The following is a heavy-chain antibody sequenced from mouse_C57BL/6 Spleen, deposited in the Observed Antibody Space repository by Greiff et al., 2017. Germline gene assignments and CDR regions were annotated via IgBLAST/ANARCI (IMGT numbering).Heavy chain of an antibody. CDR1: GFTFSDYG. Sequence: EVKLVESGGGLVKPGGSLKLSCAASGFTFSDYGMHWVRQAPEKGLEWGAYISSGSSTIYYADTVKGRFTISRDNAKNTLFLQMTSLRSEDTAMYYCARGGYYGGWDYWGQGTTLTVSS. J-gene: IGHJ2*01. D-gene: IGHD1-1*01. CDR3: ARGGYYGGWDY. V-gene: IGHV5-17*01. CDR2: ISSGSSTI.